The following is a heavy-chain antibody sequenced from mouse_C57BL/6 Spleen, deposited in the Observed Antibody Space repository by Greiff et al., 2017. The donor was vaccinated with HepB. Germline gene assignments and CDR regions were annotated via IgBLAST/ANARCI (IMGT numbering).Heavy chain of an antibody. CDR3: ARGYDGYYVGFDY. CDR2: INPNNGGT. Sequence: DVQLQESGPELVKPGASVKIPCKASGYTFTDYNMDWVKQSHGKSLEWIGDINPNNGGTNYNQKFKGKATLTVDKSSSTAYMELRSLTSEDTAAYYCARGYDGYYVGFDYWGQGTTLTVSS. D-gene: IGHD2-3*01. V-gene: IGHV1-18*01. J-gene: IGHJ2*01. CDR1: GYTFTDYN.